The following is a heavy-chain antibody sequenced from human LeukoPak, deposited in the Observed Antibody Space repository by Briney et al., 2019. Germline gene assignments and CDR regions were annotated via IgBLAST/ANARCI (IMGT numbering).Heavy chain of an antibody. CDR2: ISSSSSYI. CDR1: GFTFSSYS. J-gene: IGHJ4*02. Sequence: GGSLRLSCAASGFTFSSYSINWVRQAPGKGLEWVSSISSSSSYIYYADSVKGRFTISRDNAKTSVYLQMHSLRVEDTAVYYCVRENRYCSGGSSCRDFDYWGQGTLVTVSS. V-gene: IGHV3-21*01. D-gene: IGHD2-15*01. CDR3: VRENRYCSGGSSCRDFDY.